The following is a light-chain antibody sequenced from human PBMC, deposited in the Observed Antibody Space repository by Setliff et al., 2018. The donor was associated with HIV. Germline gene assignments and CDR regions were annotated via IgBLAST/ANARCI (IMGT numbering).Light chain of an antibody. CDR1: SSDVGGYNY. Sequence: QSALTQPASVSGSPGQSITISCTGTSSDVGGYNYVSWYQQHPDKAPKLRIYDVSNRPSGVSNRFSGSKSGNTASLTISGLQAEDEADYYCSSYTSTSTLFVFGTGTKV. CDR3: SSYTSTSTLFV. CDR2: DVS. V-gene: IGLV2-14*03. J-gene: IGLJ1*01.